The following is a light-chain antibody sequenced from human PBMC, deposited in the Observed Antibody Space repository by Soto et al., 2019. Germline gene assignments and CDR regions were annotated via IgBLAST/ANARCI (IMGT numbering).Light chain of an antibody. Sequence: QSVLTQPPSASGTPGQRVTISCSGSSSNIGSNTVNWHQHLPGTAPKLLIYSNNQRPSGVPDRFSGSKYGTSASLAISGLQSEDEADYYCAAWDDSLNGSWVFGGGTKLTVL. CDR2: SNN. J-gene: IGLJ3*02. V-gene: IGLV1-44*01. CDR3: AAWDDSLNGSWV. CDR1: SSNIGSNT.